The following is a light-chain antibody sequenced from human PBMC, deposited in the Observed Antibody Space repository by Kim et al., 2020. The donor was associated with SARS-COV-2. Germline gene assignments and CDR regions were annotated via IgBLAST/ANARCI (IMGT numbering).Light chain of an antibody. CDR3: QQLNSYPRT. Sequence: ASVGDRVTITCRASQGISTYLAWYQQKPGRAPNLLIYAASTLQSGVPSRFSGSGSGTVFTLTISSLQPEDFATYYCQQLNSYPRTFGQGTKVDIK. CDR1: QGISTY. CDR2: AAS. V-gene: IGKV1-9*01. J-gene: IGKJ1*01.